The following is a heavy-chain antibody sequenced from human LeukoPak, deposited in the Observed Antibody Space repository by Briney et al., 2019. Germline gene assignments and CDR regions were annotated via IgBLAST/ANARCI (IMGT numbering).Heavy chain of an antibody. Sequence: GGSLRLSCVASGFTFSNYWMHWVRPAPGKGLVWVSRINSDGTSTSYADSGKGRFTISRDNAKNTLYLQMNSLRVEDTAVYYCVRERLRFGVFNWGQGTLVTVSS. CDR1: GFTFSNYW. D-gene: IGHD3-10*01. V-gene: IGHV3-74*01. J-gene: IGHJ4*02. CDR3: VRERLRFGVFN. CDR2: INSDGTST.